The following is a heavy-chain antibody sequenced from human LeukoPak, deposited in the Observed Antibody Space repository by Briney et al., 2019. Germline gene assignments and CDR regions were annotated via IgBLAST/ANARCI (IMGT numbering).Heavy chain of an antibody. CDR2: IYHSGST. V-gene: IGHV4-30-2*05. J-gene: IGHJ4*02. CDR1: GGSISSGGYS. D-gene: IGHD3-22*01. CDR3: ARGGDPGKYYYDSSGYYGY. Sequence: SETLSLTCAVSGGSISSGGYSWSWIRQPPGKGLEWIGYIYHSGSTYYNPSLKSRVTISVDTSKNQFSLKLSSVTAADTAVYYCARGGDPGKYYYDSSGYYGYWGQGTLVTVSS.